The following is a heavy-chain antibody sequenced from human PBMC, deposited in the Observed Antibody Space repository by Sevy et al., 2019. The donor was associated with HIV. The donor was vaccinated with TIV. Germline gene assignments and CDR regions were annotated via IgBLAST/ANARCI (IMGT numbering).Heavy chain of an antibody. CDR2: INPNSGGT. Sequence: ASVKVSCKASGYTFTRYYMHWVRQAPGQGLEWMGWINPNSGGTNYAQRFQGRVTMTRDTSISTAYMELSRLRSDDTAVYYCARVSGFGELLYNYYGMDVWGQGTTVTVSS. CDR3: ARVSGFGELLYNYYGMDV. V-gene: IGHV1-2*02. CDR1: GYTFTRYY. J-gene: IGHJ6*02. D-gene: IGHD3-10*01.